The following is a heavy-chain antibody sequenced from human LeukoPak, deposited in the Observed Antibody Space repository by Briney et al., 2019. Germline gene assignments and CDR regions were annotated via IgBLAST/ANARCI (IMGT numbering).Heavy chain of an antibody. CDR3: ARDFNLDFDY. Sequence: GGSLRLSCEASGFAFSSYSMNWVRQAPGKGLEWLSSNSGSSNYIYYADSVKGRFTIFRDNAKNSLYLQMDSLRAEDTAVYYCARDFNLDFDYWGQGILVAVSS. CDR2: NSGSSNYI. D-gene: IGHD1-20*01. J-gene: IGHJ4*02. CDR1: GFAFSSYS. V-gene: IGHV3-21*01.